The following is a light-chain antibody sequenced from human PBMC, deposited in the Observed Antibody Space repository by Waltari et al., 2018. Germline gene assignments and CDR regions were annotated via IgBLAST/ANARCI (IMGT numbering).Light chain of an antibody. CDR3: QQYNTYPRT. J-gene: IGKJ2*01. V-gene: IGKV1-5*03. CDR1: QSVSSW. Sequence: DIQMTQSPPTLSASVGDRVTLTCRASQSVSSWLAWYQQKPGKAPNLLIYRASSLESGVPSRFSGSGSGTEFTLTISSLQPDDFATYYCQQYNTYPRTFGQGTKLEIK. CDR2: RAS.